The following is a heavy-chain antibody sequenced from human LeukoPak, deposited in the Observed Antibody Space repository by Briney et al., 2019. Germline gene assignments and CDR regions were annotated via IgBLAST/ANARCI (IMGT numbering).Heavy chain of an antibody. CDR3: AKEPLRYSGSWIRGTFDY. V-gene: IGHV3-23*01. D-gene: IGHD6-13*01. CDR1: GFIVSSNY. CDR2: ISGSGGST. J-gene: IGHJ4*02. Sequence: PGGSLRLSCAASGFIVSSNYMSWVRQAPGKGLEWVSAISGSGGSTYYADSVKGRFTISRDNSKNTLYLQMNSLRAEDTAVYYCAKEPLRYSGSWIRGTFDYWGQGTLVTVSS.